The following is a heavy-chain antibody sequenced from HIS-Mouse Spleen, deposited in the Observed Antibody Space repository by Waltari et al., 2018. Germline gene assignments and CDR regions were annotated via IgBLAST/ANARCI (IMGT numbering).Heavy chain of an antibody. V-gene: IGHV3-30*04. CDR2: ISYDGSNK. CDR3: AREAAAGRDAFDI. D-gene: IGHD6-13*01. CDR1: GFTCRSYA. J-gene: IGHJ3*02. Sequence: QVQLVESGGGVVQPGRSLRLSCAASGFTCRSYAMHWVRQAPGKGLEWVAVISYDGSNKYYADSVKGRFTISRDNSKNTLYLQMNSLRAEDTAVYYCAREAAAGRDAFDIWGQGTMVTVSS.